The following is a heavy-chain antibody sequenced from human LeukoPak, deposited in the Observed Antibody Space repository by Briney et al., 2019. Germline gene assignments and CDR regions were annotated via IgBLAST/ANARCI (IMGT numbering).Heavy chain of an antibody. J-gene: IGHJ5*02. CDR3: ARDSGYSYGFNWFDP. D-gene: IGHD5-18*01. Sequence: SVKVSCKASGGTLSSYAISWVRQAPGQGLEWMGRIIPIFGTANYAQKFQGRVTITTDESTSTAYMELSSLRSEDTAVYYCARDSGYSYGFNWFDPWGQGTLVTVSS. CDR2: IIPIFGTA. CDR1: GGTLSSYA. V-gene: IGHV1-69*05.